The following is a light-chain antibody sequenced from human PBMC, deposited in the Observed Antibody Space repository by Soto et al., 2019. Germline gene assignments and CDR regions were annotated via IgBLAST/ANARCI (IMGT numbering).Light chain of an antibody. CDR1: QGIYNY. CDR3: HKYNSALLT. J-gene: IGKJ5*01. Sequence: DIQMTKSPSSLSESVGDRVTITCRASQGIYNYLAWYQQKPGKAPKLLIYAASTLEAGVPSRFSGSGSGTDFTLTISSLQPEDVATYYCHKYNSALLTFGQGTRLEIK. V-gene: IGKV1-27*01. CDR2: AAS.